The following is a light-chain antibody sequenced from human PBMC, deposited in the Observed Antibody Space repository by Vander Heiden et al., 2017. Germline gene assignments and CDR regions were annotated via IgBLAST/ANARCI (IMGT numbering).Light chain of an antibody. CDR3: QHRSDWPLFT. J-gene: IGKJ3*01. V-gene: IGKV3-11*01. Sequence: LVFTPSPATLSLSPGERSTLSCMASQSINKYLAWYQHKPGQAPRHLIYDVSTRATGIPARFSGSGSGTDFTLTISTLEPEDFAVYYCQHRSDWPLFTFGPGTKVDIK. CDR2: DVS. CDR1: QSINKY.